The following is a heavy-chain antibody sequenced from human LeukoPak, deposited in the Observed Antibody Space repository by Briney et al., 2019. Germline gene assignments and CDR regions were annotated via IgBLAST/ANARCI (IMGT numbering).Heavy chain of an antibody. J-gene: IGHJ4*02. CDR2: IKEDGSEK. D-gene: IGHD2-15*01. V-gene: IGHV3-7*01. Sequence: PGGSLRLSCAASGFTFNSFWMTWVRQAPGKGLEWVANIKEDGSEKYYVDSVKGRFTISRDNAKNSLYLQLNSLRAEDTAVYYCTRDTGCSGGTCYSFYDYWGQGTLVTVS. CDR3: TRDTGCSGGTCYSFYDY. CDR1: GFTFNSFW.